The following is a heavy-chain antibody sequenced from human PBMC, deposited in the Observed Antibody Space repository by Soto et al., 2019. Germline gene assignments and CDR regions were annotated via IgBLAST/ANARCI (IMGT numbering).Heavy chain of an antibody. CDR1: GFTFSSYS. J-gene: IGHJ4*02. CDR3: AKVRGQVYAEYHFDS. D-gene: IGHD6-6*01. CDR2: VSGSGGTI. Sequence: GGSLRLSCAASGFTFSSYSMNWVRQAPGKGLEWVSSVSGSGGTIIFADSVKGRFTISRDNSKTTVYLQMNSLRAEDTAVYYCAKVRGQVYAEYHFDSWGQETLVTVSP. V-gene: IGHV3-23*01.